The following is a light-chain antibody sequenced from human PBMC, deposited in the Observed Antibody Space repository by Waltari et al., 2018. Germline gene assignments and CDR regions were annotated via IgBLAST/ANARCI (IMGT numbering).Light chain of an antibody. J-gene: IGLJ3*02. Sequence: QRPEQGPGYVLKLNSYDSHDQADDIPDRFSGSSSGAERYLTISSLQPDDEADYYCQTGGHGTLVFGGGTTLTVL. CDR3: QTGGHGTLV. V-gene: IGLV4-69*01. CDR2: LNSYDSH.